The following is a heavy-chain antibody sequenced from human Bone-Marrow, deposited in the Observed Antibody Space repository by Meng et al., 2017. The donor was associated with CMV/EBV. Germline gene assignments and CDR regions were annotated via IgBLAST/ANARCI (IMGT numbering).Heavy chain of an antibody. J-gene: IGHJ4*02. D-gene: IGHD2-2*02. CDR1: GYTFTSYA. Sequence: ASVKVSCKASGYTFTSYAMHWVRQAPGQRLEWMGWSNAGNGNTKYSQEFQGRVTITADKSTSTAYMELSSLRSEDTAVYYCARVRCSSTSCYMGYYFDYWGQGTLVTVSS. V-gene: IGHV1-3*02. CDR3: ARVRCSSTSCYMGYYFDY. CDR2: SNAGNGNT.